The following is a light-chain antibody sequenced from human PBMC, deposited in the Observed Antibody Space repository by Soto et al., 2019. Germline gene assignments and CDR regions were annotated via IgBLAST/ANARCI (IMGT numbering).Light chain of an antibody. CDR1: GSTFGAGSG. V-gene: IGLV1-40*01. CDR2: ANT. CDR3: QSFDSSLTGLI. J-gene: IGLJ2*01. Sequence: QSVLTQPPSVSGAPGQRVTISCTVSGSTFGAGSGVNWYQRFPDKAPKLLIYANTHRPSGVPDRFSGSTSATSASLAITGLQTEDEADYYCQSFDSSLTGLIFGGGTKLTVL.